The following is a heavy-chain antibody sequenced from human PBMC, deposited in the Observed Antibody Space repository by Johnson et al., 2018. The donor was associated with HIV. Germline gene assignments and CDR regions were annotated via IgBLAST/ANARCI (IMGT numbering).Heavy chain of an antibody. CDR1: GFTFSSYA. J-gene: IGHJ3*02. CDR2: ISYDGNNK. D-gene: IGHD3-3*01. CDR3: ARAYYNFWSGYAFDI. V-gene: IGHV3-30*04. Sequence: QAQLMESGGGVVQPGRSLRLSCAASGFTFSSYAIHWVRQAPGKGLEWVAVISYDGNNKYYADSVKGRFTISRDNAKNSLYLQMNSLRAEDTAVYYCARAYYNFWSGYAFDIWGQGTMVTVSS.